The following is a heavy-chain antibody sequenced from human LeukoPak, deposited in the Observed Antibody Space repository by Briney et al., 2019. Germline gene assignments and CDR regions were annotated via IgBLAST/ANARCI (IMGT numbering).Heavy chain of an antibody. CDR3: ARGYCSSTSCYLGFWDYYYGMDV. CDR1: GYTFTGYY. J-gene: IGHJ6*02. CDR2: INPNSGGT. Sequence: GASVKVSCKASGYTFTGYYMHWVRQAPGQGLEWMGWINPNSGGTNYAQKFQGWVTMTRDTSISAAYMELSRLRSDDTAVYYCARGYCSSTSCYLGFWDYYYGMDVWGQGTTVTVSS. D-gene: IGHD2-2*01. V-gene: IGHV1-2*04.